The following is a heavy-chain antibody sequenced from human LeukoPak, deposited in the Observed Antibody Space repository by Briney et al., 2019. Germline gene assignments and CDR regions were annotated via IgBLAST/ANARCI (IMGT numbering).Heavy chain of an antibody. CDR3: IRGGANSPFDY. CDR1: GFTFGDYT. V-gene: IGHV3-49*03. D-gene: IGHD1-1*01. CDR2: IRSKAYGGTT. J-gene: IGHJ4*02. Sequence: GGSLRLSCTASGFTFGDYTMTWFRQAPGKGLEWVGFIRSKAYGGTTEDAASVKGRFAISRDDSKSIAYLQMNSLKTEDTAVYYCIRGGANSPFDYWGQGTLVTVSS.